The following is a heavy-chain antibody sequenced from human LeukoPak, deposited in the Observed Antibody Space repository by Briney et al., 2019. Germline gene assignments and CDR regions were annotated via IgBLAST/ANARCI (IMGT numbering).Heavy chain of an antibody. CDR1: GFTFSDYG. Sequence: GGSLRLSCEVSGFTFSDYGMHWVRQAPGKGLEWVAVVWANGNTKYYADSVKGRFTISRDNSKNTLHLQIDSLRAEDTATYYWTRDIANRAYAYSVQGTQVTVSS. V-gene: IGHV3-33*01. D-gene: IGHD1-14*01. CDR2: VWANGNTK. CDR3: TRDIANRAYAY. J-gene: IGHJ4*02.